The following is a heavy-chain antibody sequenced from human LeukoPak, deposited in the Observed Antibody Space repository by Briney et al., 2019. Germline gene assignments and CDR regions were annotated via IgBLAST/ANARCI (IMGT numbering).Heavy chain of an antibody. CDR1: GFTFSSYG. J-gene: IGHJ4*02. V-gene: IGHV3-30*02. CDR2: IRSDGYHT. Sequence: GGSLRLSCAASGFTFSSYGMNWVRQAPGKGLEWVAFIRSDGYHTYYADSVKGRFTITRDNSKNTLYLQMNSLRLEDMALYYCAKPSGSGVDYWGRGTRVTVSS. D-gene: IGHD1-26*01. CDR3: AKPSGSGVDY.